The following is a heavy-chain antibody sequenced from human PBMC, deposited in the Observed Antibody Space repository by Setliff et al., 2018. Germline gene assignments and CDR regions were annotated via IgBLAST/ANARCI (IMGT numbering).Heavy chain of an antibody. Sequence: SETLSLTCTVSGASISSHYWSWIRQPPGKGLEWIGSMYYTGSTNYNPSLKSRVTISVDTSKKQFSLRLNSVTAADTAVYYCARQGTAIRWFDPWGQGTRVTVS. CDR3: ARQGTAIRWFDP. CDR2: MYYTGST. D-gene: IGHD3-10*01. J-gene: IGHJ5*02. CDR1: GASISSHY. V-gene: IGHV4-59*11.